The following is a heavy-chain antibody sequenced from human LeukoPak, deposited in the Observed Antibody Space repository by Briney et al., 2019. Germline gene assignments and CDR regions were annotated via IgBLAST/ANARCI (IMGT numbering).Heavy chain of an antibody. V-gene: IGHV3-30*18. Sequence: TGRSLRLSCAASGFTFSSYGMHWVRQAPGKGLEWVAVISYDGSNKYYADSVKGRFTISRDNSKNTLYLQMNSLRAEDTAVYYCSKDYDYVWGSYRYTGHAFDIWGQGKMVTVSS. CDR1: GFTFSSYG. D-gene: IGHD3-16*02. CDR3: SKDYDYVWGSYRYTGHAFDI. CDR2: ISYDGSNK. J-gene: IGHJ3*02.